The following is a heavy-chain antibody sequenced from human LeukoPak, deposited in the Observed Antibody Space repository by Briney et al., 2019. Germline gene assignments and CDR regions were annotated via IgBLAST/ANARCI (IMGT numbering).Heavy chain of an antibody. J-gene: IGHJ4*02. CDR2: ISYDGSNK. Sequence: GGSLRLSCAASGFTFSSYGMHWVRQAPGKGLEWVAVISYDGSNKYYADSVKGRFTISSDNSKNTLYLQMNSLRAEDTAVYYCVKLSGVNVNFDYWGQGTLVTVSS. CDR3: VKLSGVNVNFDY. D-gene: IGHD4/OR15-4a*01. CDR1: GFTFSSYG. V-gene: IGHV3-30*18.